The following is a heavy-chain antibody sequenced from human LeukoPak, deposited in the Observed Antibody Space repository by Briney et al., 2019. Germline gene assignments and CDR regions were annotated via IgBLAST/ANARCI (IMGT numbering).Heavy chain of an antibody. CDR2: IYTSGST. V-gene: IGHV4-4*07. CDR1: GGSISSYY. D-gene: IGHD2-2*01. Sequence: PSETLSLTCTVSGGSISSYYWSWIRQPAGKGLEWIGRIYTSGSTNYNPSLKSRATMSVDTSKNQFSLKLSSVTAADTAVYYCARSGCSSTSCLFDPWGQGTLVTVSS. CDR3: ARSGCSSTSCLFDP. J-gene: IGHJ5*02.